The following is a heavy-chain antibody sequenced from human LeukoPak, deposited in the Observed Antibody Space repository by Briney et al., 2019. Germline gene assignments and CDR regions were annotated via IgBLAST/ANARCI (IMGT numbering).Heavy chain of an antibody. J-gene: IGHJ4*02. D-gene: IGHD2-8*02. Sequence: GGSLRLSCVASGLTFTSSAMSWVRQAPGRGLEWVSAITGSGGRTYYADSEKGRFTISRDNAKNTLYLQMNSLRVEDTAVYYCADIVPGARDWGQGTLVTVSS. CDR3: ADIVPGARD. CDR1: GLTFTSSA. CDR2: ITGSGGRT. V-gene: IGHV3-23*01.